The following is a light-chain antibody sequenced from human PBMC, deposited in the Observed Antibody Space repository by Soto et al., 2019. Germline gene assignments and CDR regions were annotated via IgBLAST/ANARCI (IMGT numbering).Light chain of an antibody. CDR1: QSVISN. Sequence: EIVLTQSPGTLSLSPGERATLSCRASQSVISNFLAWYQQKPGQAPRLLIYGASTRATGIPARFSGSGSGTEFTLTISSLQSEDFAVYYCQQYNNWPSWTFGQGTKVDIK. CDR3: QQYNNWPSWT. V-gene: IGKV3-15*01. CDR2: GAS. J-gene: IGKJ1*01.